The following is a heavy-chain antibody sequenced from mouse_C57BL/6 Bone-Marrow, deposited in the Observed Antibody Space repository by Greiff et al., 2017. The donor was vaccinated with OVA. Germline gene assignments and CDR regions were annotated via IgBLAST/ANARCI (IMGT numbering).Heavy chain of an antibody. J-gene: IGHJ4*01. Sequence: EVKLVESGGGLVKPGGSLKLSCAASGFTFSDYGMHWVRQAPEKGLEWVAYISSGSSTIYYADTVKGRFTISRDNAKNTLFLQMTSLRSEDTAMYYCARDSGDYDRYYAMDYWGQGTSVTVSS. CDR3: ARDSGDYDRYYAMDY. CDR2: ISSGSSTI. CDR1: GFTFSDYG. D-gene: IGHD2-4*01. V-gene: IGHV5-17*01.